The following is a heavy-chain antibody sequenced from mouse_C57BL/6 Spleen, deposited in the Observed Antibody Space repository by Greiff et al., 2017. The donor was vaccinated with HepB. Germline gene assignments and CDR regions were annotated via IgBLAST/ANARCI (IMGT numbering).Heavy chain of an antibody. CDR1: GYTFTSYW. Sequence: VQLQQSGAELAKPGASVKLSCKASGYTFTSYWMHWVKQRPGQGLEWIGYINPSSGYTKYNQKFKDKATLTADNSSSTAYMQLSSLTYEDSAVYDCARGAVLDYWGQGTTLTVSS. V-gene: IGHV1-7*01. CDR3: ARGAVLDY. D-gene: IGHD1-1*01. J-gene: IGHJ2*01. CDR2: INPSSGYT.